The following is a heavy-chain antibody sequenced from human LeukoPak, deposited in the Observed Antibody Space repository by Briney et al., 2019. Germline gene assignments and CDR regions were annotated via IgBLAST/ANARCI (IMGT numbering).Heavy chain of an antibody. D-gene: IGHD2-15*01. CDR1: GFTFSSYS. V-gene: IGHV3-21*01. CDR3: ARAYIVAKYYYMDV. CDR2: ISSSSSYI. J-gene: IGHJ6*03. Sequence: PGGSLRLSCAASGFTFSSYSMNWVRQAPGKGLEWVSSISSSSSYIYYADSVKGRFTISRDNAKNSLYLQMNSLRAEDTAVYYCARAYIVAKYYYMDVWGKETTVTVSS.